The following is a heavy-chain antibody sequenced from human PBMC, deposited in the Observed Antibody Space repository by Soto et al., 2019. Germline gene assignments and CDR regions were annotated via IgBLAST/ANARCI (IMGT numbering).Heavy chain of an antibody. Sequence: QVQLVQSGAEVKKPGSSVKLSCKASGGTFSSHAVSWVRQAPGQGFEWMGGIIPIFGTVNYTQKFQDRVTITADASTSIAHMELSSLRSEDTAIYYCAQADIVLMGGAFDIWGQGTMVTVSS. D-gene: IGHD2-15*01. CDR3: AQADIVLMGGAFDI. CDR2: IIPIFGTV. J-gene: IGHJ3*02. V-gene: IGHV1-69*01. CDR1: GGTFSSHA.